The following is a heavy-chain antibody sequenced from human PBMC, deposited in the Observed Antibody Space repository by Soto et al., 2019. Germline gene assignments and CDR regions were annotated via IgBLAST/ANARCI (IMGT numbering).Heavy chain of an antibody. D-gene: IGHD5-18*01. CDR3: ARVEYSYGVDY. CDR2: IIPIFGTA. CDR1: GGTFSSYA. J-gene: IGHJ4*02. Sequence: AASVKVSCKASGGTFSSYAISWVRQAPGQGLEWMGGIIPIFGTANYAQKFQGRVTITADESTSTAYMELSSLRSEDTAVYYCARVEYSYGVDYWGQGTLVTVSS. V-gene: IGHV1-69*13.